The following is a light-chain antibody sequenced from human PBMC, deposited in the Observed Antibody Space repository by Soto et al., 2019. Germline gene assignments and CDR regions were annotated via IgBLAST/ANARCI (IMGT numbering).Light chain of an antibody. CDR2: GAS. CDR1: QSVSSSH. J-gene: IGKJ1*01. CDR3: QQCCISPPT. V-gene: IGKV3-20*01. Sequence: EIVLTQSPGTLSLSPGERATLSCRTSQSVSSSHLVWYQQKPGQPPRLLIYGASSRATDISDRFSGSVSGTDFTLTISRLEPEDFAVYYCQQCCISPPTFGQGTKVEIK.